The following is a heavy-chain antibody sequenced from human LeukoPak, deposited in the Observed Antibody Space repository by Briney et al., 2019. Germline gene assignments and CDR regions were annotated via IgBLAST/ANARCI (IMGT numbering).Heavy chain of an antibody. CDR3: AKDPADGKRGNYFDY. CDR1: GFTFSSYA. CDR2: ISGSGGST. Sequence: GGSLRLSCAASGFTFSSYAMSWVRQAPGKGLEWVSAISGSGGSTYYADSVKGRFTISRDNSKNTLYLQMNSLRAEDTAVYYCAKDPADGKRGNYFDYWGQGTLVTVSS. J-gene: IGHJ4*02. D-gene: IGHD4-17*01. V-gene: IGHV3-23*01.